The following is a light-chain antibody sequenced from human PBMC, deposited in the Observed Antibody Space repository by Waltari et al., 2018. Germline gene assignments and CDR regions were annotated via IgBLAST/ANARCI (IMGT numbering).Light chain of an antibody. V-gene: IGKV4-1*01. J-gene: IGKJ5*01. CDR2: WAS. CDR1: QSLFFGASGKNY. CDR3: QQYSSSPIT. Sequence: DIVLPQSPDSLAVSLGERATIDCWSSQSLFFGASGKNYLAWYQQKPGQPPKVLIYWASTREAGVPERISGSGSGAHFTLTVDSLQAEDVAVYYCQQYSSSPITFGQGTRLEI.